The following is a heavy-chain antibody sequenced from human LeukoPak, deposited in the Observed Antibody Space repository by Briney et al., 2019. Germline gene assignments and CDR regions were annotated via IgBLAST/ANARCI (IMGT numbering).Heavy chain of an antibody. CDR1: GYFFTNHY. Sequence: VASVKVSCKPSGYFFTNHYIHWVRQAPGQGLEGTGIIRPSGGNTGYTQKFQGRVTMTRDVSTSTVYMELRSLRSEDTAVYYCAREPPDSYYFDYWGQGTLVTVSS. V-gene: IGHV1-46*01. CDR2: IRPSGGNT. CDR3: AREPPDSYYFDY. J-gene: IGHJ4*02.